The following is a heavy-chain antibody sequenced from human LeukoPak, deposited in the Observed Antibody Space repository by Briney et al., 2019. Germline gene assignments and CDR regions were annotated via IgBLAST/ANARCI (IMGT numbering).Heavy chain of an antibody. CDR1: GVTSISYS. V-gene: IGHV3-21*01. J-gene: IGHJ4*02. D-gene: IGHD3-22*01. CDR3: ARDLVNDSSGYYPPDGVGDY. Sequence: GGSLTLSCSASGVTSISYSMNWVRQALGKGLQWVSSISSTCSYIYYADSVKGRFTISRDNAKNSLYLQMNSLRAEDTAVYYCARDLVNDSSGYYPPDGVGDYWGQGTLVTVSS. CDR2: ISSTCSYI.